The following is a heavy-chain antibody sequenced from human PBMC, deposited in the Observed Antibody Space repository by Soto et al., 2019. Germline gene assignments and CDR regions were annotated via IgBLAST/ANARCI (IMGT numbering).Heavy chain of an antibody. Sequence: PSDALSLTCAVSVGCCSGYYWCWIRQPPGKGLEWIGEINHSGSTNYNPSPKSRVTISVDTSKNQFSLKLDSLTVADTAVYYCARDEAKYYDFWFLYDRNGPSVMDCRAQGNSV. CDR2: INHSGST. D-gene: IGHD3-3*01. CDR3: ARDEAKYYDFWFLYDRNGPSVMDC. J-gene: IGHJ6*02. V-gene: IGHV4-34*01. CDR1: VGCCSGYY.